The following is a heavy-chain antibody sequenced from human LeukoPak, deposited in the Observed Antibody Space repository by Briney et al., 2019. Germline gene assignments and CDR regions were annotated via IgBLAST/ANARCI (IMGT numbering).Heavy chain of an antibody. CDR1: GGSISSYY. Sequence: SETLSLTCTVSGGSISSYYWSWIRQPPGKGLEWIGYIYYSGSTNYNPSLKSRVTISVDTSKNQFSLKLSSVTAADTAVYYCARHYYSSGSYYSRSYYYGMDVWGQGTSVTVSS. CDR3: ARHYYSSGSYYSRSYYYGMDV. J-gene: IGHJ6*02. CDR2: IYYSGST. D-gene: IGHD3-10*01. V-gene: IGHV4-59*08.